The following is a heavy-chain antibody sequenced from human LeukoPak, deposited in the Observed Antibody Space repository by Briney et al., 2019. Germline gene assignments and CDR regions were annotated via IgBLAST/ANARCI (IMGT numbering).Heavy chain of an antibody. CDR1: GFTVSSNY. D-gene: IGHD5-18*01. CDR2: IYSGGST. J-gene: IGHJ4*02. V-gene: IGHV3-53*01. Sequence: PGGSLRLSCAASGFTVSSNYMSWVRQAPGKGLEWVSVIYSGGSTYYADSVKGRFTISRDSSKNTLYLQMNSLRAEDTAIYYCARQRGYSYGRDFDYWGQGTLVTVSS. CDR3: ARQRGYSYGRDFDY.